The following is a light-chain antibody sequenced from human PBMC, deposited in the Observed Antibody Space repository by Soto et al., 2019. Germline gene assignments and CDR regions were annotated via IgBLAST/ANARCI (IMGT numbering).Light chain of an antibody. V-gene: IGKV3-20*01. CDR1: QSVTGDK. J-gene: IGKJ2*01. CDR2: GRS. CDR3: QQYGNTQFT. Sequence: EIVLTQSPGPLSLSPGNSAALSCRASQSVTGDKVAWYQQRPGQAPRLLIYGRSTRATDIPARFRGSGSGKDYTLTINRLEPEDFALYYCQQYGNTQFTFGQGTKLEI.